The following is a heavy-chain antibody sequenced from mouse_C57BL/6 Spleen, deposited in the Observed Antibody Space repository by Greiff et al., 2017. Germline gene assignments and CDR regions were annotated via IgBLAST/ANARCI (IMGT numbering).Heavy chain of an antibody. CDR2: IYWDDDK. CDR3: ARRARGGNYDWYFDV. V-gene: IGHV8-12*01. D-gene: IGHD2-1*01. J-gene: IGHJ1*03. Sequence: QVTLKESGPGILQSSQTLSLTCSFSGFSLSTSGMGVSWIRQPSGKGLEWLAHIYWDDDKRYNPSLKSRLTISKDTSRNQVFLKITSVDTADTATYYCARRARGGNYDWYFDVWGTGTTVTVSS. CDR1: GFSLSTSGMG.